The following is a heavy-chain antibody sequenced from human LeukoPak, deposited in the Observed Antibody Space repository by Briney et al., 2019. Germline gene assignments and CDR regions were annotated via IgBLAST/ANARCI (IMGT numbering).Heavy chain of an antibody. CDR2: IKQDGSEK. Sequence: PGGSLRLSCAASGFTFSSYWMSWVRQAPGKGLEWVANIKQDGSEKYYVDSVKGRFTISRDNAKNSLYLQMNSLRAEDTAVYSCARDPRYCSSTSCHDAFDIWGQGTMVTVSS. J-gene: IGHJ3*02. D-gene: IGHD2-2*01. CDR3: ARDPRYCSSTSCHDAFDI. V-gene: IGHV3-7*01. CDR1: GFTFSSYW.